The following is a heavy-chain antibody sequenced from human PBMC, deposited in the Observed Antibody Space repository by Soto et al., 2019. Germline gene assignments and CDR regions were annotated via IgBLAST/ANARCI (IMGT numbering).Heavy chain of an antibody. D-gene: IGHD2-2*01. CDR1: GYTFSNYD. CDR3: ARVVRSVPDRRGSGHYGMDV. J-gene: IGHJ6*02. Sequence: QVQLVQSGAEVKKPGASVKVSCKASGYTFSNYDINWVRQATGQGLEWMGWMNPSTGNTGYAQKFQGKATMTRNMSISTAYMELSSLRSEDTAKYYCARVVRSVPDRRGSGHYGMDVWGQGTTVTVSS. CDR2: MNPSTGNT. V-gene: IGHV1-8*01.